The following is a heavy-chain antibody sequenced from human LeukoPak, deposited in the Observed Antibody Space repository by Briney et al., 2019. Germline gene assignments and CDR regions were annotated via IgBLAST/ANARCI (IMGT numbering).Heavy chain of an antibody. Sequence: PGGSLRLSCAASGFTFSDYYMSWIRQAPGKGPEWVSYISSSGSTIYYADSVKGRFTISRDNAKNSLYLQMNSLRAEDTAVYYCASYSSAYYYYMDVWGKGTTVTVSS. J-gene: IGHJ6*03. CDR3: ASYSSAYYYYMDV. CDR1: GFTFSDYY. CDR2: ISSSGSTI. D-gene: IGHD5-18*01. V-gene: IGHV3-11*01.